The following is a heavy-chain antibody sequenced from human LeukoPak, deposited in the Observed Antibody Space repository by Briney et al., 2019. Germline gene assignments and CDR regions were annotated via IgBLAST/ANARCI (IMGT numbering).Heavy chain of an antibody. CDR2: ISGSGGST. V-gene: IGHV3-23*01. D-gene: IGHD3-3*01. CDR3: AKAFFPRWSGYGTVDY. J-gene: IGHJ4*02. CDR1: GFTFSSYA. Sequence: GGSLRLSCAASGFTFSSYAMSWVRQAPGKGMEWVSAISGSGGSTYYADSVKGRFTISRDNSKNTLYLQMNSLRAKDTAVYYGAKAFFPRWSGYGTVDYWGQGTLVTVSS.